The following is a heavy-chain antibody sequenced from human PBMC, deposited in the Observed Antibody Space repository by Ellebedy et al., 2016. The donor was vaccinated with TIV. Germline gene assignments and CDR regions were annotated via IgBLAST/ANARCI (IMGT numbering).Heavy chain of an antibody. D-gene: IGHD3-10*01. CDR2: VYHTGST. V-gene: IGHV4-59*01. CDR1: GVSISDYY. Sequence: MPSETLSLTCSVPGVSISDYYWSWIRQPPGQGLEWIGYVYHTGSTNYNPSLRSRVTLAVDTPKNEFSLKLSSVTTADTAIYYCARDGVEDYFDYWGQGPLVTVSS. J-gene: IGHJ4*02. CDR3: ARDGVEDYFDY.